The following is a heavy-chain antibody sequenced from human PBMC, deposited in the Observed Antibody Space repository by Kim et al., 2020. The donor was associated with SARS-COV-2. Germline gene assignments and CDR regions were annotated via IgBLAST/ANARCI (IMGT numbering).Heavy chain of an antibody. D-gene: IGHD1-26*01. J-gene: IGHJ6*02. CDR2: ISGSGGST. Sequence: GGSLRLSCAASGFTFSSYAMSWVRQAPGKGLEWVSAISGSGGSTYYADSVKGRFTISRDNSKNTLYLQMNSLRAEDTAVYYCAKDGNSGSYVIDYYYYYGMDVWGQGTTVTVSS. CDR3: AKDGNSGSYVIDYYYYYGMDV. CDR1: GFTFSSYA. V-gene: IGHV3-23*01.